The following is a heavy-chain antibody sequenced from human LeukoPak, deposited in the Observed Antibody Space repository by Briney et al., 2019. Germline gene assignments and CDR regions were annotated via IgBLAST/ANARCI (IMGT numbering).Heavy chain of an antibody. D-gene: IGHD3-22*01. J-gene: IGHJ3*02. Sequence: PSETLSLTCTVSGGSISSYYWSWIRQPPGKGLEWIGYIYTSGSTTYNPSLKSRVTISVDTSKNQFSLKLSSVTAADTAVYYCARARGDYYDSSRVAFDIWGQGTMVTVSS. CDR1: GGSISSYY. V-gene: IGHV4-4*09. CDR2: IYTSGST. CDR3: ARARGDYYDSSRVAFDI.